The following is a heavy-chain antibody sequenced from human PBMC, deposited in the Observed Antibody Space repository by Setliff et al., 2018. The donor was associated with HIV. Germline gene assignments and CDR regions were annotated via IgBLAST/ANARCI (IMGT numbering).Heavy chain of an antibody. CDR1: EFTFSTYA. V-gene: IGHV3-23*01. CDR2: IGSNGGST. D-gene: IGHD5-18*01. Sequence: AGGSLRLSCAASEFTFSTYAMSWVRQAPGKGLEWVSVIGSNGGSTYYADSVKGRFTISRDNSKNTLYLQMNSLSAEDTAVYYCAKVDSYAGKNFDYWGQGTLVTVSS. CDR3: AKVDSYAGKNFDY. J-gene: IGHJ4*02.